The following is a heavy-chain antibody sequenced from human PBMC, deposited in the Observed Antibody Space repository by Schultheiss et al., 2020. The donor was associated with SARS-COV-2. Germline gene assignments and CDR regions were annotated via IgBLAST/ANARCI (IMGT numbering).Heavy chain of an antibody. CDR2: ISSSGSTI. V-gene: IGHV3-11*01. CDR3: ARDPNSDSSGLEIHFDY. D-gene: IGHD3-22*01. J-gene: IGHJ4*02. Sequence: GGSLRLSCAASGFTFSDYYMSWIRQAPGKGLEWVSYISSSGSTIYYADSVKGRFTISRDNAKNSLYLQMNSLRAEDTAVYYCARDPNSDSSGLEIHFDYWGQGTLVTVSS. CDR1: GFTFSDYY.